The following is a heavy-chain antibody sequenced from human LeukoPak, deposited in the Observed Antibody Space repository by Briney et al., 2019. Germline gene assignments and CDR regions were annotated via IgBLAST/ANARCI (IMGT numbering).Heavy chain of an antibody. J-gene: IGHJ6*03. CDR2: IYYSGST. CDR3: ARDSPGMLWDYMDV. V-gene: IGHV4-30-4*07. CDR1: GGSISSGGYS. Sequence: ASETLSLTCVVSGGSISSGGYSWSWIRQPPGKGLEWIGYIYYSGSTYYNPSLKSRVTISVDTSKNQFSLKLSSVTAADTAVYYCARDSPGMLWDYMDVWGKGTTVTVSS. D-gene: IGHD2-8*01.